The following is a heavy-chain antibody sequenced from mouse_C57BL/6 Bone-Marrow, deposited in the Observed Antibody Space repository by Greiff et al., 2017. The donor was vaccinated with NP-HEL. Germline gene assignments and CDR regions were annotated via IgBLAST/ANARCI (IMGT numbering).Heavy chain of an antibody. V-gene: IGHV1-85*01. D-gene: IGHD2-1*01. J-gene: IGHJ2*01. Sequence: VQLQQSGPELVKPGASVKLSCKASGYTFTGYDIHWVKQRPGQGLEWIGWIYPRDGSTKYNEKFKGKATLTVDTSSSTAYMELHSLTSEDSAVYFCARAGTTDYWGQGTTLTVSS. CDR2: IYPRDGST. CDR3: ARAGTTDY. CDR1: GYTFTGYD.